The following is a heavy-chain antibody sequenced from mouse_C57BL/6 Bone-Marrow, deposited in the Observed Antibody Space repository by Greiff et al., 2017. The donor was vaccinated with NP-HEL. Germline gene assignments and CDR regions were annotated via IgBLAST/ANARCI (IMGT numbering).Heavy chain of an antibody. CDR1: GFTFSSYG. CDR3: ARPYLLWLRRGAMDY. CDR2: ISSGGSYT. J-gene: IGHJ4*01. V-gene: IGHV5-6*01. Sequence: EVQRVESGGDLVKPGGSLKLSCAASGFTFSSYGMSWVRQTPDKRLEWVATISSGGSYTYYPDSVKGRFTISRDNAKNTLYLQMSSLKSEDTAMYYCARPYLLWLRRGAMDYWGQGTSVTVSS. D-gene: IGHD2-2*01.